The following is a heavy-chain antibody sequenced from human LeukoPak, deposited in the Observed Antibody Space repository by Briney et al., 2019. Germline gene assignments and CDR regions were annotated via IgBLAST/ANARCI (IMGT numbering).Heavy chain of an antibody. CDR3: ARGKDYGDYLDAFDI. D-gene: IGHD4-17*01. CDR2: IYYSGST. J-gene: IGHJ3*02. V-gene: IGHV4-31*03. Sequence: SETLSLTCTVSGGSISSSSYYWGWIRQPPGKGLEWIGYIYYSGSTYYNPSLKSRVTISVDTSKNQFSLKLSSVTAADTAVYYCARGKDYGDYLDAFDIWGQGTMVTVSS. CDR1: GGSISSSSYY.